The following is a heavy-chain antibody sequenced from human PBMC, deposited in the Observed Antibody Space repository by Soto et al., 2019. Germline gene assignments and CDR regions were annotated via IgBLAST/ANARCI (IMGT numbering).Heavy chain of an antibody. CDR3: ARGDYGSGSYVDAFDI. V-gene: IGHV1-18*01. J-gene: IGHJ3*02. CDR1: GYTFTSYG. D-gene: IGHD3-10*01. Sequence: ASVKVSCKASGYTFTSYGISWVRQAPGQGLEWMGWISAYNGNTNYAQKLQGRVTMTTDTSTSTAYMELRSLRSDDTAVYYCARGDYGSGSYVDAFDIWGQGTMVTVSS. CDR2: ISAYNGNT.